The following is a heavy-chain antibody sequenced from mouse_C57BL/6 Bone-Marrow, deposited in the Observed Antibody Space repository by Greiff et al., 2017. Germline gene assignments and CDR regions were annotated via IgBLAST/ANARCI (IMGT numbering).Heavy chain of an antibody. J-gene: IGHJ3*01. D-gene: IGHD1-1*01. V-gene: IGHV1-64*01. CDR1: GYTFTSYW. CDR3: ASGGGSSPAWFAY. CDR2: IHPNSGST. Sequence: QVQLQQPGAELVKPGASVKLSCKASGYTFTSYWMHWVKQRPGQGLEWIGMIHPNSGSTNYNEKFKSKATLTVDKSSSTAYMQLSSLTSEDSAVYYCASGGGSSPAWFAYWGQGTLVTVSA.